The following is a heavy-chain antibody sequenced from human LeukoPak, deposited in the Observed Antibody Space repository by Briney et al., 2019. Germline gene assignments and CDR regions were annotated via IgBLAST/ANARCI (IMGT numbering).Heavy chain of an antibody. CDR1: GGSLGSNY. Sequence: SETLSLTCTISGGSLGSNYWSWIRQPAGKGLEWIGRIHASGTTNYDPSLKRRVTMSVDTSKNQLSLKLKSVTAADTAVYYCARVSMYHYGSGSYYNPLYYFDYWGQGTLVTVSS. D-gene: IGHD3-10*01. V-gene: IGHV4-4*07. J-gene: IGHJ4*02. CDR2: IHASGTT. CDR3: ARVSMYHYGSGSYYNPLYYFDY.